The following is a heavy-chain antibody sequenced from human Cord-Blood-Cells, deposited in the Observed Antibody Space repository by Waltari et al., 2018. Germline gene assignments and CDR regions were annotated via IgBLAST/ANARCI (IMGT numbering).Heavy chain of an antibody. CDR2: IIPIFGTA. CDR3: ARRSNYYDSSGYYFDY. D-gene: IGHD3-22*01. V-gene: IGHV1-69*01. Sequence: QVQLVQSGAEVKKPGSSVKVSCTASGGTFSSYAISWVRQAPGQGLEWMGGIIPIFGTANYAQKFQGRVTITADESTSTAYMELSSLRSEDTAVYYCARRSNYYDSSGYYFDYWGQGTLVTVSS. CDR1: GGTFSSYA. J-gene: IGHJ4*02.